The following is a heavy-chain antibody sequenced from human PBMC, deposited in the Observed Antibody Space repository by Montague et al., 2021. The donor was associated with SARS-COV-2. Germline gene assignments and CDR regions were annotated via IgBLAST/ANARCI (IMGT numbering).Heavy chain of an antibody. CDR2: AYYRSKWYN. D-gene: IGHD1-1*01. Sequence: CAISGDSVSSNSATWNWVRQSPSRGLEWLGRAYYRSKWYNDYAVSVRGRVTINPGTSKNQFSLQLNSVTPEDAAIYYCTSGREGNYNVMDVWGQGITVTVSS. CDR1: GDSVSSNSAT. V-gene: IGHV6-1*01. CDR3: TSGREGNYNVMDV. J-gene: IGHJ6*02.